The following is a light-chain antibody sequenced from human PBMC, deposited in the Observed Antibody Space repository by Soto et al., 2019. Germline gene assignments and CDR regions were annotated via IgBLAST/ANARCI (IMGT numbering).Light chain of an antibody. CDR1: SSDVGGYNY. CDR3: SSYTRQYTPSYV. V-gene: IGLV2-14*01. CDR2: EVS. Sequence: QSALTQPASVSGSPGQSITLSCTGTSSDVGGYNYVSWYQQHPGKAPKLMIYEVSNRPSGISHRFSGSKSGNTASLTISGLRAEDEADYYCSSYTRQYTPSYVFGAGTTVTVL. J-gene: IGLJ1*01.